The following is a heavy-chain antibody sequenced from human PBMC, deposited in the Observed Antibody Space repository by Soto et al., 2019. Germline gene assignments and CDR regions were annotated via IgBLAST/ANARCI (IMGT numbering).Heavy chain of an antibody. CDR2: IWYDGSNK. J-gene: IGHJ5*02. D-gene: IGHD3-3*01. Sequence: GGSLRLSCAASGFTFSSYGMHWVRQAPAKGLEWVTVIWYDGSNKYYADSVKGRFTISRDNSKNTLYLQMNSLRAEDTAVYYCARDHYDFWSGYYDWFDPWGQGTLVTVSS. V-gene: IGHV3-33*01. CDR1: GFTFSSYG. CDR3: ARDHYDFWSGYYDWFDP.